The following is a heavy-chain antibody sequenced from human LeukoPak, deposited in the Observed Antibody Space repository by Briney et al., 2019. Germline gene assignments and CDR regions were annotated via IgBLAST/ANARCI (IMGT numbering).Heavy chain of an antibody. CDR2: INHSGST. Sequence: SETLSLTCAVYGGSFSGYYWSWIRKPPGKGLEWIGEINHSGSTNYNPSLKSRVTISVDTSKNQFPLKLSSVTAADTAVYYCARGRKWLVESYFDYWGQGTLVTVSS. J-gene: IGHJ4*02. CDR3: ARGRKWLVESYFDY. CDR1: GGSFSGYY. D-gene: IGHD6-19*01. V-gene: IGHV4-34*01.